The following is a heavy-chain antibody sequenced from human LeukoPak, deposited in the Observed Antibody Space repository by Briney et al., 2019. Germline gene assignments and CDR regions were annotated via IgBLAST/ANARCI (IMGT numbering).Heavy chain of an antibody. V-gene: IGHV3-21*01. Sequence: GGSLRLSCAASGFTFSSYSMNWVRQAPGKGLEWVSSISSSSSYIYYADSVKGRFTISRDNAKNSLYLQMNSLRAEDTAVYYCARDRRAAAAVYGMDVAVYGMDVWGQGTTVTVSS. D-gene: IGHD6-13*01. J-gene: IGHJ6*02. CDR3: ARDRRAAAAVYGMDVAVYGMDV. CDR2: ISSSSSYI. CDR1: GFTFSSYS.